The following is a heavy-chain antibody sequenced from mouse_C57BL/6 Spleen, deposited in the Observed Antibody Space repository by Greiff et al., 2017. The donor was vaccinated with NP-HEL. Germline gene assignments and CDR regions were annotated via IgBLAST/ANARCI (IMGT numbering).Heavy chain of an antibody. Sequence: EVKLMESGGGLVKPGGSLKLSCAASGFTFSSYAMSWVRQTPEKRLEWVATISDGGSYTYYPDNVKGRFTISRDNAKNNLYLQMSHLKSEDTAMYYCEREGGYDEGAWFAYWGQGTLVTVSA. CDR1: GFTFSSYA. J-gene: IGHJ3*01. CDR3: EREGGYDEGAWFAY. V-gene: IGHV5-4*01. CDR2: ISDGGSYT. D-gene: IGHD2-2*01.